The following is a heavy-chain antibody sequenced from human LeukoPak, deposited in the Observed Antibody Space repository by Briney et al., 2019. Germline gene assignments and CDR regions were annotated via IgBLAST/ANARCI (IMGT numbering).Heavy chain of an antibody. CDR1: GCTSTSYG. CDR3: ARAYPRAYYYYYYMDV. Sequence: GASVKVSCKASGCTSTSYGISWVRQAPGQGLEWMGWISAYNGNTNYAQKLQGRVTMTTDTSTGTAYMELRSLRSDDTAVYYCARAYPRAYYYYYYMDVWGKGTTVTVSS. V-gene: IGHV1-18*01. CDR2: ISAYNGNT. J-gene: IGHJ6*03. D-gene: IGHD2-2*01.